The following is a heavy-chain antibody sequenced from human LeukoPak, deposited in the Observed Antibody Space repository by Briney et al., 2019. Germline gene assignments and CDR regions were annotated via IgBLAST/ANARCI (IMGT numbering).Heavy chain of an antibody. CDR1: GASISSGRSY. CDR2: IFTSGST. J-gene: IGHJ6*03. CDR3: AREDTGLADPFYYYYYMAV. Sequence: SETLSLTCTVSGASISSGRSYWSWIRQPAGKGLEWIGRIFTSGSTNYNPSLKSRVTISLDTSKNQFSLKLRSVTAADTAVYYCAREDTGLADPFYYYYYMAVWGKGTTVTISS. D-gene: IGHD5-18*01. V-gene: IGHV4-61*02.